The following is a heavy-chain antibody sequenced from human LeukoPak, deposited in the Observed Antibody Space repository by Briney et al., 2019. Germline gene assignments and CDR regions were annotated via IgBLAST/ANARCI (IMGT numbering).Heavy chain of an antibody. CDR3: AREVRVVAATTYFDY. D-gene: IGHD2-15*01. V-gene: IGHV1-46*01. J-gene: IGHJ4*02. CDR1: GYTFTSYY. CDR2: INPSGGST. Sequence: ASVKVSCKASGYTFTSYYMHWVRQAPGQGLECMGIINPSGGSTSYAQKFQGRVTMTRATSTSTVYMELSSLRSEDTAVYYCAREVRVVAATTYFDYWGQGTLVTVSS.